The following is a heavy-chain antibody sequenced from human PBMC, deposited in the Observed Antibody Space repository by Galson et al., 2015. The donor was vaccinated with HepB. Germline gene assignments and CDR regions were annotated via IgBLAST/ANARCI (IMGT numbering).Heavy chain of an antibody. D-gene: IGHD6-13*01. V-gene: IGHV3-9*01. J-gene: IGHJ3*02. CDR3: VKDMGIAAAGKNALDI. Sequence: SLRLSCAASGFTFNDYAMNWVRQPPGKGLEWVSIISWNSGTIGYADSVKGRFTISRDNANNSLYLQMNSLRAEDTALYYCVKDMGIAAAGKNALDIWGQGTMVTVSS. CDR2: ISWNSGTI. CDR1: GFTFNDYA.